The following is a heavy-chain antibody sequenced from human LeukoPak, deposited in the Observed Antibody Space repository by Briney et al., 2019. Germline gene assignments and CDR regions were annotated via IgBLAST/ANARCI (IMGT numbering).Heavy chain of an antibody. CDR2: ISGSGGST. CDR1: GFTFSSYA. V-gene: IGHV3-23*01. Sequence: PGGSLRLSCAASGFTFSSYAMNWVRQAPGKGLERVSGISGSGGSTYYADSVKGRFTISRDNSKNTLYLQMNSLRVEDTAVYYCAKDYSSGWYDAFDIWGQGTVVTVSS. CDR3: AKDYSSGWYDAFDI. J-gene: IGHJ3*02. D-gene: IGHD6-19*01.